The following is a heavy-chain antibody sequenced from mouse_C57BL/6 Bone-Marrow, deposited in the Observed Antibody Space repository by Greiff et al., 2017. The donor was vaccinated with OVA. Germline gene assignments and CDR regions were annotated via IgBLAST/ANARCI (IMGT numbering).Heavy chain of an antibody. D-gene: IGHD2-1*01. J-gene: IGHJ1*03. CDR2: IWSGGST. CDR1: GFSLTSYG. Sequence: VKLMESGPGLVQPSQSLSITCTVSGFSLTSYGVHWVRQSPGKGLEWLGVIWSGGSTDYNAAFISRLSISKDNSKSQVFFKMNSLQADDNAIYYCAGSYGNSWYFDVWGTGTTVTVSS. V-gene: IGHV2-2*01. CDR3: AGSYGNSWYFDV.